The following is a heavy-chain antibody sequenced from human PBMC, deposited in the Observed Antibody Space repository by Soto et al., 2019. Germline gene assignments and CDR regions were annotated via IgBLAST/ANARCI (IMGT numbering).Heavy chain of an antibody. J-gene: IGHJ5*02. Sequence: ESGGGVVQPGRSLRLSCAASGFTFSSYAMHWVRQAPGKGLEWVAVISYDGSNKYYADSVKGRFTISRDNSKNTLYLQMNSLRAEDTAVYYCARDPYSSGWYGWFDPWGQGTLVTVSS. CDR1: GFTFSSYA. CDR3: ARDPYSSGWYGWFDP. D-gene: IGHD6-19*01. V-gene: IGHV3-30-3*01. CDR2: ISYDGSNK.